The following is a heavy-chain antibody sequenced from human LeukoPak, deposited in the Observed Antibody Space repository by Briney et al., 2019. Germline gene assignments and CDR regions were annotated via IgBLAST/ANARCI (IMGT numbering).Heavy chain of an antibody. D-gene: IGHD2-8*01. J-gene: IGHJ6*03. CDR2: IYHSGTT. Sequence: KTSETLSLTCPVSGYSISSGYYWGWIRQPPGKGLEWIGTIYHSGTTYYNPSLKSRVTISVDTSKNQFSLKLSSVTAADTAVYYCARQGTPLLGIFGISDGVTPRGVWYYYMDAWGKGTTVTVSS. V-gene: IGHV4-38-2*01. CDR3: ARQGTPLLGIFGISDGVTPRGVWYYYMDA. CDR1: GYSISSGYY.